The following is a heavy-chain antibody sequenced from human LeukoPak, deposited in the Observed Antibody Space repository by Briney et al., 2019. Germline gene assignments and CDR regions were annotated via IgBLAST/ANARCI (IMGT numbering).Heavy chain of an antibody. V-gene: IGHV4-59*08. CDR1: GGSITNYY. Sequence: PSETLSLTCTVSGGSITNYYWSWIRQPPGKGLEWIGYIYSTGSTNYNPSLKSRITISVDTSKNQFSLNLSSVTAADTAVYYCARHYVPDYYFDYWGQGTLVTVSS. CDR3: ARHYVPDYYFDY. J-gene: IGHJ4*02. D-gene: IGHD1-14*01. CDR2: IYSTGST.